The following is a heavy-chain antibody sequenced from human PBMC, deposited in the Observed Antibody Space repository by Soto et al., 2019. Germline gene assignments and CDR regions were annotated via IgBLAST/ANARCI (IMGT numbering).Heavy chain of an antibody. D-gene: IGHD2-8*01. CDR2: IIPKLGSA. J-gene: IGHJ4*02. CDR1: GGGNLRDYR. Sequence: QLQRVQSGAEVKKPGSSVQVSCKASGGGNLRDYRTTWVRQAPGQGLEWVGGIIPKLGSANYGQNFQGRVTITADESTSTVYMELRSMISEDTDGYYCARGGGCYSVGAVYWGQGTQVTVSS. CDR3: ARGGGCYSVGAVY. V-gene: IGHV1-69*01.